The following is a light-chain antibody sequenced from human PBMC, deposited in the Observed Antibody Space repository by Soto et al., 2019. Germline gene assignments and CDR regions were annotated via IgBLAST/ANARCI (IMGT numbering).Light chain of an antibody. V-gene: IGLV2-14*03. Sequence: QSALTQPASVSGSPGQSITISCTGTSSDVGGFNYVSWYQQHPGKAPKLMIYDVTNRPSGVSYRVSGSKSGNTASLTISGLLAEDEADYYCNSYTSSSTYVFGTGTKLTVL. CDR2: DVT. J-gene: IGLJ1*01. CDR3: NSYTSSSTYV. CDR1: SSDVGGFNY.